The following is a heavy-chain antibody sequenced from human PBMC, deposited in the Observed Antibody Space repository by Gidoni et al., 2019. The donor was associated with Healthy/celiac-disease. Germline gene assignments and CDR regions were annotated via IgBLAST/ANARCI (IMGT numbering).Heavy chain of an antibody. D-gene: IGHD2-21*02. CDR2: IYHSGST. CDR1: GGSISSGGYS. J-gene: IGHJ4*02. CDR3: ARLAYCGGDCYPFDY. Sequence: QLQLQESGSGLVKPSQTLSLTCAVSGGSISSGGYSWSGIRQPPGKGLEWIGYIYHSGSTYYNPSLKSRVTISVDRSKNQFSLKLSSVTAADTAVYYCARLAYCGGDCYPFDYWGQGTLVTVSS. V-gene: IGHV4-30-2*01.